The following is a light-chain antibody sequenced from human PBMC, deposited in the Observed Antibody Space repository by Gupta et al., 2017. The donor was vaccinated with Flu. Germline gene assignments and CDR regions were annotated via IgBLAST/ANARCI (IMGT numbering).Light chain of an antibody. CDR1: SLRSYY. Sequence: SSELTQDPAVSVALGQTVRITCQGDSLRSYYASWYQQKPGQAPVFVIYGKDNRPSGIPDRFSGSSSGKTASLTITGAQAEDEADYYCNSRDSSGNHLGVVFGGGTKLTVL. CDR2: GKD. V-gene: IGLV3-19*01. CDR3: NSRDSSGNHLGVV. J-gene: IGLJ2*01.